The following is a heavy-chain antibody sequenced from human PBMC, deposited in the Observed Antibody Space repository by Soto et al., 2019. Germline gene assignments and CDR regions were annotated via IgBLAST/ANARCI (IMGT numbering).Heavy chain of an antibody. J-gene: IGHJ4*02. CDR3: ARIHRYCSGGSCYLLDY. D-gene: IGHD2-15*01. CDR1: DGSFSYFY. Sequence: SETLSLTCAVHDGSFSYFYWSWIRQPPGKGLEWIGEINRSGNTNYNPSLKSRVSISIDTSKTQFSLKLNSVTAADTAVYYCARIHRYCSGGSCYLLDYWGQGTLVTVSS. V-gene: IGHV4-34*01. CDR2: INRSGNT.